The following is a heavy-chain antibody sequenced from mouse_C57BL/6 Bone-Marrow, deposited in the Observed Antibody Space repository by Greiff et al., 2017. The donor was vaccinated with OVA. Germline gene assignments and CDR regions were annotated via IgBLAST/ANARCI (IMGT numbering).Heavy chain of an antibody. V-gene: IGHV1-53*01. CDR2: INPSNGGT. CDR1: GYTFTSYW. Sequence: QVQLQQPGTELVKPGASVKLSCKASGYTFTSYWMHWVKQRPGQGLEWIGNINPSNGGTNYNEKFKSKATLTVDKSSSTAYMQLSSLTSADSAVYYGAREHYGSSYAWFAYWGQGTLVTVSA. D-gene: IGHD1-1*01. J-gene: IGHJ3*01. CDR3: AREHYGSSYAWFAY.